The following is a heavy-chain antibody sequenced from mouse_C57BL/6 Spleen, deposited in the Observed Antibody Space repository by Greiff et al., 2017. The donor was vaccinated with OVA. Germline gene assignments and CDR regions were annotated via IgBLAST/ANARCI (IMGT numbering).Heavy chain of an antibody. CDR2: IYPGDGDT. V-gene: IGHV1-82*01. CDR3: ARIDYSNLYYFDY. CDR1: GYAFSSSW. Sequence: VKLMESGPELVKPGASVKISCKASGYAFSSSWMNWVKQRPGKGLEWIGRIYPGDGDTNYNGKVKGKATLTADKSSSTAYMQLSSLTSEDSAVYFCARIDYSNLYYFDYWGQGTTLTVSS. J-gene: IGHJ2*01. D-gene: IGHD2-5*01.